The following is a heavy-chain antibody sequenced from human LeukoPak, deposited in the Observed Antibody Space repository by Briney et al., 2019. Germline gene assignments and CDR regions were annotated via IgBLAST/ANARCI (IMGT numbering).Heavy chain of an antibody. V-gene: IGHV3-7*04. Sequence: GGSLRLSCAASGFTFSSYWMTWVRQGPGKGLEWVANLNQEGTEKYYEDSVKGRFTISRDNAKNSLDLQTNSVRAEDTAVYYCARGVYGSGPYYFDHWGQGTLVTVSS. CDR2: LNQEGTEK. J-gene: IGHJ4*02. CDR3: ARGVYGSGPYYFDH. D-gene: IGHD3-10*01. CDR1: GFTFSSYW.